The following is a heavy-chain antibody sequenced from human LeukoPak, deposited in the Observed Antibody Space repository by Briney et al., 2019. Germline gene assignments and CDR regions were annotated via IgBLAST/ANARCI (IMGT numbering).Heavy chain of an antibody. CDR3: ARVPIGYFALNHDASDI. Sequence: NPSETLSLTCTVSGGSISSYYWSWIRQPAGKGLEWIGRIYTSGSTNYNPSLKSRVTMSVDTSKNQFSLKLSSVTAADTAVYYCARVPIGYFALNHDASDIWGQGTMVTVSS. J-gene: IGHJ3*02. V-gene: IGHV4-4*07. CDR1: GGSISSYY. CDR2: IYTSGST. D-gene: IGHD3-9*01.